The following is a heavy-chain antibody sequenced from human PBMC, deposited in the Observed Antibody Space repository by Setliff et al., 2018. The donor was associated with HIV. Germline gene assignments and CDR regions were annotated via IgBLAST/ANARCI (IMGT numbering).Heavy chain of an antibody. Sequence: ETLSLTCAVSGYSISGYHWNWLRQTPGKGLEWIGYIYTSRGTNYNHSLRTRVIISVDTSNQFSLKLSSVTAADAAVYYCARSPSYRSSWEYYFDYWGQGILVTVSS. J-gene: IGHJ4*02. CDR2: IYTSRGT. CDR1: GYSISGYH. D-gene: IGHD6-13*01. V-gene: IGHV4-4*09. CDR3: ARSPSYRSSWEYYFDY.